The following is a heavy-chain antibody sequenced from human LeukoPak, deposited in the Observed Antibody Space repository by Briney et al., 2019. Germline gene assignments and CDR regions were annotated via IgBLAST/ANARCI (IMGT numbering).Heavy chain of an antibody. CDR2: ISSDGSET. CDR1: GFSFSTNY. D-gene: IGHD3-3*01. Sequence: GGSLRLSCAASGFSFSTNYMHWVRQAPGKGLEWVSRISSDGSETTYADSVKGRFTISRDNAENTVLLQMNSLRAEDTAMYYCAKDFWSGYYLLSDWGQGTLVTVSS. CDR3: AKDFWSGYYLLSD. V-gene: IGHV3-74*03. J-gene: IGHJ4*02.